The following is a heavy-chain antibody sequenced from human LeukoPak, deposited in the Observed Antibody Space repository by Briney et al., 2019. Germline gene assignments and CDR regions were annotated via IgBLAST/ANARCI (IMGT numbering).Heavy chain of an antibody. CDR3: ASKGGKYCSGGSCYSQ. Sequence: AGGSLRLSCAASGFTVSSNYMSWVRQAPGKGLEWVSVICSGGSTYYADSVKGRFTISRDNSKNTLYLQMNSLRAEDTAVYYCASKGGKYCSGGSCYSQWGQGTLVTVSS. V-gene: IGHV3-53*01. J-gene: IGHJ4*02. D-gene: IGHD2-15*01. CDR1: GFTVSSNY. CDR2: ICSGGST.